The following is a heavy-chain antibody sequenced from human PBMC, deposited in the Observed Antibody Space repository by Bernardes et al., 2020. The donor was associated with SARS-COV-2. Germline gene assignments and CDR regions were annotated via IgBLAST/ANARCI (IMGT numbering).Heavy chain of an antibody. CDR1: GFTVSSNY. CDR2: IYSGGST. D-gene: IGHD3-22*01. J-gene: IGHJ6*02. V-gene: IGHV3-53*01. CDR3: AREPPSSWYYYDSSGYPV. Sequence: GGSLRLSCAASGFTVSSNYMSWVRQAPGKGLEWVSVIYSGGSTYYADSVKGRFTISRDNSKNTLYLQMNSLRAEDTAVYYCAREPPSSWYYYDSSGYPVWGQGTTVTVSS.